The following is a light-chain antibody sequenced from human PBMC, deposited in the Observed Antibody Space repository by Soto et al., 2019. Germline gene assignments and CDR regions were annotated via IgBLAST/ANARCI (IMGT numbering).Light chain of an antibody. CDR1: SSDVGGYNY. CDR3: SSYTSSSTLVYV. V-gene: IGLV2-14*03. CDR2: DVS. Sequence: QSVLTQPASVSGSPGQSITISCTGTSSDVGGYNYVSWYQQHPGKAPKLMIYDVSNRPSGVPNRFSGSNSGNTASLTISGLQAEDEAEYYCSSYTSSSTLVYVFGTGTKVTVL. J-gene: IGLJ1*01.